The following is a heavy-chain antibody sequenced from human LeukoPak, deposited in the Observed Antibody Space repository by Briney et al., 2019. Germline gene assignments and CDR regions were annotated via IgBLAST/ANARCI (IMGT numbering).Heavy chain of an antibody. D-gene: IGHD5-24*01. J-gene: IGHJ4*02. CDR1: GGSISSGSYY. CDR3: ARDGYNYRRFDY. V-gene: IGHV4-61*02. Sequence: PSETLSLTCTVSGGSISSGSYYWSWIRQPAGKGLEWIGRIYTSGSTNYNPSLKSRVTISVDTSKNQFSLKLSSVTAADTAVYYCARDGYNYRRFDYWGQGTLVTVSS. CDR2: IYTSGST.